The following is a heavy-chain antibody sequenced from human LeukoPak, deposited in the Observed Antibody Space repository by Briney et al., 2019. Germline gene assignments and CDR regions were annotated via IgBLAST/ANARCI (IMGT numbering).Heavy chain of an antibody. Sequence: SETLSPACTLSGGSINSSRYYWGWIRQPPGKRLEWIGSISYSVSTFYNPSLKSRVTISVDTSKKHFSLRLSSVTAADTAVYYCARVRVDGSGTLFDYWGQGTLITVSS. D-gene: IGHD3-10*01. J-gene: IGHJ4*02. V-gene: IGHV4-39*07. CDR2: ISYSVST. CDR1: GGSINSSRYY. CDR3: ARVRVDGSGTLFDY.